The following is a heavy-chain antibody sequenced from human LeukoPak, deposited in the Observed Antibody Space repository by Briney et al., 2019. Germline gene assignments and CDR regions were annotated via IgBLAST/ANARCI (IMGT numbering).Heavy chain of an antibody. CDR2: IYTSGST. D-gene: IGHD2-2*01. CDR1: GGSISSGSYY. CDR3: ARADIVVVPCSDYYYGMDV. J-gene: IGHJ6*02. Sequence: SQTLSLTCTVSGGSISSGSYYWSWIRQPAGKGLEWIGRIYTSGSTNYNPSLKSRVTISVDTSKNQFSLKLSSVTAADTAVYYCARADIVVVPCSDYYYGMDVWGQGTTVTVSS. V-gene: IGHV4-61*02.